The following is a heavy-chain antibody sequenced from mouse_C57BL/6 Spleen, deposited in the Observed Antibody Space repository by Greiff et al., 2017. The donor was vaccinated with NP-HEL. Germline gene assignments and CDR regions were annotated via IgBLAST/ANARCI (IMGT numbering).Heavy chain of an antibody. D-gene: IGHD1-1*01. Sequence: EVKVEESGGGLVQPGGSMKLSCVASGFTFSNYWMNWVRQSPEQGLEWVAQIRLKSDNYATHYAESGKGRFTISRDDSKSSVYLQRNNLRAEDTGIYYCTVTTGRAMDYWGQGTSVTVSS. CDR1: GFTFSNYW. CDR3: TVTTGRAMDY. CDR2: IRLKSDNYAT. V-gene: IGHV6-3*01. J-gene: IGHJ4*01.